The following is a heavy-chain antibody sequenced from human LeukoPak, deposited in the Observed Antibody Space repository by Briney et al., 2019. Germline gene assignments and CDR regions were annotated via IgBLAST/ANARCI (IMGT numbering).Heavy chain of an antibody. D-gene: IGHD3-3*01. CDR1: GFTFSSYG. V-gene: IGHV3-33*03. CDR2: MWYDGSNK. Sequence: PGGSLRLSCAASGFTFSSYGMHWVRQAPGKGLEWVEVMWYDGSNKYYADSVKGRFTISRDNAKNSLYLQMNSLRAEDTAVYYCAKDDEGYYWGQGILVTVSS. J-gene: IGHJ4*02. CDR3: AKDDEGYY.